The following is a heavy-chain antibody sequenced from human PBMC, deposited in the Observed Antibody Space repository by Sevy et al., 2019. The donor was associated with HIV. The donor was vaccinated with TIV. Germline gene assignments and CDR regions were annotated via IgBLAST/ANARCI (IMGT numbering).Heavy chain of an antibody. J-gene: IGHJ4*02. CDR2: ISFDGRTQ. D-gene: IGHD6-19*01. CDR3: AREGGHTSAWTPGKY. V-gene: IGHV3-30-3*01. CDR1: GFTFNSFF. Sequence: GGSLRLSCAASGFTFNSFFMHWVRQAPGKGLEWVATISFDGRTQYYADSVKGRFSISRDDSKNTLYLQMNSLRPEDSAVYYCAREGGHTSAWTPGKYWGQGTQVTVSS.